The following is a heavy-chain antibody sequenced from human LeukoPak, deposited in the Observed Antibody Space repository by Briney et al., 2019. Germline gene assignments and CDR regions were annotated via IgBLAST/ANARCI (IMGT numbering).Heavy chain of an antibody. CDR2: IRSKANSYAT. D-gene: IGHD2-15*01. J-gene: IGHJ6*04. V-gene: IGHV3-73*01. Sequence: GGSLRLSCAASGFTFSGSAMHWVRQASGKGLEWVGRIRSKANSYATAYAASVKGRFTISRDDSKNTAYLQMNSLKTEDTAVYYCTRWRGGSGYCSGGSCSTSSHMDVWGKGTTVTVSS. CDR3: TRWRGGSGYCSGGSCSTSSHMDV. CDR1: GFTFSGSA.